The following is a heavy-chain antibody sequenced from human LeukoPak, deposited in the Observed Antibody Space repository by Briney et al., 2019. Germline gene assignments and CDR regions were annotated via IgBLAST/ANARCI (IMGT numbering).Heavy chain of an antibody. J-gene: IGHJ4*02. V-gene: IGHV4-59*08. D-gene: IGHD3-10*01. CDR2: IYYSGST. Sequence: SETLSLTCTASGGSISSYYWSWIRQPPGKGLEWIGYIYYSGSTNYNPSLKSRVTISVDTSKNQFSLKLSSVTAADTAVYYCARRAYGSGQTFDYWGQGTLVTVSS. CDR1: GGSISSYY. CDR3: ARRAYGSGQTFDY.